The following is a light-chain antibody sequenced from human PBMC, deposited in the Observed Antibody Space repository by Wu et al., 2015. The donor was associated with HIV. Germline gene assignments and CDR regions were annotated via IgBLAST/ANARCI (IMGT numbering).Light chain of an antibody. CDR3: QQRSNWPPWT. V-gene: IGKV3-15*01. J-gene: IGKJ1*01. CDR2: GAS. Sequence: EIVMTQSPATLSVSPGERATLSCRASQSVSSNLAWYQQKPGQAPRLLIYGASTRATGIPARFSGSGSGTEFTLTISNMQSEDFAVYYCQQRSNWPPWTFGQGTKVEIK. CDR1: QSVSSN.